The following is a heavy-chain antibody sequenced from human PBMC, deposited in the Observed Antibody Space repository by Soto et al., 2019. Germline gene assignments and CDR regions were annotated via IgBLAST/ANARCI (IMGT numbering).Heavy chain of an antibody. D-gene: IGHD3-9*01. CDR1: GFTFNIYA. J-gene: IGHJ3*01. CDR2: IGSTGTTT. V-gene: IGHV3-23*01. CDR3: ATVARYDDFDV. Sequence: QLLGSGGGLVQPGGSLRLSCEASGFTFNIYAMTWVRQAPGKGLEWVSNIGSTGTTTYYADSVKGRFAISRDNSKSTLDLQMNTLRAEDTAVYYCATVARYDDFDVWGQGTMVTVSS.